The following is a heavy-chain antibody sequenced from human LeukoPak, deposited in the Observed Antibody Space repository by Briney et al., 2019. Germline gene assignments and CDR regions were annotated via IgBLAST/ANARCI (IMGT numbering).Heavy chain of an antibody. J-gene: IGHJ4*02. CDR1: GFTFSSYG. V-gene: IGHV3-23*01. CDR2: ISGSGYNT. D-gene: IGHD1-26*01. CDR3: AKHSGSYFIYYVDS. Sequence: GRSLRLSCAASGFTFSSYGMHWVRQAPGKGLEWVSTISGSGYNTYYADSVKGRFSISRDNSANTLYLQMNSLRAEDTALYYCAKHSGSYFIYYVDSWGQGTLVTVSS.